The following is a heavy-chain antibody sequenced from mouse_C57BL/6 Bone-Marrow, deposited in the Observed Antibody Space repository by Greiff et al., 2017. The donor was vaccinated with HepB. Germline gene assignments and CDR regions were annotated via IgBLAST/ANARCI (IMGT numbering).Heavy chain of an antibody. D-gene: IGHD4-1*02. CDR2: IWRGGST. Sequence: QVQLQQSGPGLVQPSQSLSITCTVSGFSLTSYGVHWVRQSPGKGLEWLGVIWRGGSTNYNAAFMSRLSSTKDNSKSQVFFKMNSLQADDTAIYYCAKNNSTGGPYYFDYWGQGTTLTVSS. CDR3: AKNNSTGGPYYFDY. CDR1: GFSLTSYG. J-gene: IGHJ2*01. V-gene: IGHV2-5*01.